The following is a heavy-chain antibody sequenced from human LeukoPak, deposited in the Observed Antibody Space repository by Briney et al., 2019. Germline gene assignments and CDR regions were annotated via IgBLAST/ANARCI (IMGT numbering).Heavy chain of an antibody. V-gene: IGHV3-48*01. J-gene: IGHJ3*02. Sequence: GGSLRLSCVTSGFTFPTYSMKWVRQAPGKGLGWISYISSISGTIHYADSVKGRFTISRDNVKNSLYLQMNSLRAEDAALYYCARPNYGGRYHGFDSWGQATMVTVCS. D-gene: IGHD4-23*01. CDR1: GFTFPTYS. CDR2: ISSISGTI. CDR3: ARPNYGGRYHGFDS.